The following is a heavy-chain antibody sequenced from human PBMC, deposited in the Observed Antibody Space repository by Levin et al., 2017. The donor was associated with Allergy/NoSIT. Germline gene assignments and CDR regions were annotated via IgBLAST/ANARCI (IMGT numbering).Heavy chain of an antibody. CDR3: ARPSYYDILTGYLDGFDY. J-gene: IGHJ4*02. CDR1: GYSFTSYW. CDR2: IYPGDSDT. V-gene: IGHV5-51*01. D-gene: IGHD3-9*01. Sequence: GESLKISCKGSGYSFTSYWIGWVRQMPGKGLEWMGIIYPGDSDTRYSPSFQGQVTISADKSISTAYLQWSSLKASDTAMYYCARPSYYDILTGYLDGFDYWGQGTLVTVSS.